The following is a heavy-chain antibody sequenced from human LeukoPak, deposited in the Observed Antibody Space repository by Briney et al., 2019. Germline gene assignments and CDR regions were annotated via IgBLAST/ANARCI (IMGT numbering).Heavy chain of an antibody. Sequence: GGSLRLSCAASGFTFNSYALTWVRQTPGKGLECVSAISGDGVSPYYADSVRGRFTISRDNSKNTLYLQMNSLRVEDTAVYFCARDPGAFPYFFDYWGQGTLVTVSS. CDR1: GFTFNSYA. J-gene: IGHJ4*02. V-gene: IGHV3-23*01. CDR3: ARDPGAFPYFFDY. D-gene: IGHD4/OR15-4a*01. CDR2: ISGDGVSP.